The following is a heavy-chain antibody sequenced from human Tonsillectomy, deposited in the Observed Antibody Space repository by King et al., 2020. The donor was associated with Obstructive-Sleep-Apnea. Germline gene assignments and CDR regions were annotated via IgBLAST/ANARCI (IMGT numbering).Heavy chain of an antibody. D-gene: IGHD2/OR15-2a*01. Sequence: VQLVESGGGLVQPGRSLTLSCSSSGFTFGDYALSWFRPAPGKGLEWVGFIRSRAYGGTIQYAASVKGRFIISRDDSKNIVHLQMNSLETDDTAVYYCSSSFLALKGDYYGVDVWGQGTTVTVSS. V-gene: IGHV3-49*03. J-gene: IGHJ6*02. CDR1: GFTFGDYA. CDR3: SSSFLALKGDYYGVDV. CDR2: IRSRAYGGTI.